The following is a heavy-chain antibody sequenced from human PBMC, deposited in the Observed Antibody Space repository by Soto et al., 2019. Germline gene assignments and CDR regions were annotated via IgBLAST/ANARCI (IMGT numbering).Heavy chain of an antibody. V-gene: IGHV3-23*01. CDR2: ISSVGRST. Sequence: EVQLLESGGGLAQPGGSLRLSCGGSGFTFSDYAMSWVRQGPGKGLEWVSLISSVGRSTYSADSVKGRFTISRDNSKHTLYLQMNSLTAADTAVYYCEKVRNSWSGFDFCGQGVLVTVSS. D-gene: IGHD4-4*01. J-gene: IGHJ4*02. CDR3: EKVRNSWSGFDF. CDR1: GFTFSDYA.